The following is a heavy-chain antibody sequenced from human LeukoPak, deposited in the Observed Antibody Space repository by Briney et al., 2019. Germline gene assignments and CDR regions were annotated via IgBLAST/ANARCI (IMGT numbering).Heavy chain of an antibody. V-gene: IGHV4-34*01. CDR1: GGSFSGYY. Sequence: SETLSLTCAVYGGSFSGYYWSWIRQPPGKGLEWIGEINHSGSTNYNPSLKSRVAISVDTSKNQFSLKLSSVTAADTAVYHCARGHPSSVPHYFDYWGQGTLVTVSS. J-gene: IGHJ4*02. CDR3: ARGHPSSVPHYFDY. CDR2: INHSGST. D-gene: IGHD2-2*01.